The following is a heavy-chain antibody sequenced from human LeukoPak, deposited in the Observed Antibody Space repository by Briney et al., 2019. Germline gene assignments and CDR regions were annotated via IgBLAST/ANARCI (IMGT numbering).Heavy chain of an antibody. Sequence: PGGSLRLSCAASGFTVSSNYMSWVRQAPGKRLEWVSVIYSGGSTYYADSVKGRLTISRDNSKNTLYLQMNSLRAEDTAVYYCARDYRESDYYYYYYYMDVWGKGTTVTVSS. J-gene: IGHJ6*03. D-gene: IGHD3-10*01. CDR1: GFTVSSNY. CDR3: ARDYRESDYYYYYYYMDV. V-gene: IGHV3-53*01. CDR2: IYSGGST.